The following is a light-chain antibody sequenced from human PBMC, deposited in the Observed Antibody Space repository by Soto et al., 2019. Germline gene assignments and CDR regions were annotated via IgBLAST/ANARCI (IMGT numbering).Light chain of an antibody. V-gene: IGLV2-11*01. CDR2: DVS. CDR3: CSYADSNTLV. Sequence: QSVLTQPRSVSGSPGQSVTISCTGTSSDVGGYNYVSWYQQHPGKAPKLMIYDVSKRPSGVPDRFSGSKSGNTASLTISGLQAEDEADYYCCSYADSNTLVFGGGTKLTVL. CDR1: SSDVGGYNY. J-gene: IGLJ2*01.